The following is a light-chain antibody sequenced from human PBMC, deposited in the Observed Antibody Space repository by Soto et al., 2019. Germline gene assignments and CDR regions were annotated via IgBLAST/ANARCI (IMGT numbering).Light chain of an antibody. CDR3: CSYAGSYTYV. J-gene: IGLJ1*01. CDR1: SSDVGGYNC. Sequence: QSALTHPRSVSGSPGQSVTISCTGTSSDVGGYNCVSWYQQHPGKAPKLMIYDVSKRPSGVPDRFSGSKSGNTASLTISGLQAEDEADYYCCSYAGSYTYVFGTGTKVTV. V-gene: IGLV2-11*01. CDR2: DVS.